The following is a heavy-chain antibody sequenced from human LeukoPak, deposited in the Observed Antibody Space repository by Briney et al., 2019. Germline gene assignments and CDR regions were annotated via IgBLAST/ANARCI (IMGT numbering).Heavy chain of an antibody. V-gene: IGHV3-33*01. Sequence: GRSLRLSCAASGFTFSSYGMHWVRQAPGKGLGWVVVIWYDGSNKYYADSVKGRVTISRDNSKNTLYLKMNSLRAEDTAVYYCARDDYYGSGSFHYYYGMDVWGQGTTVTVSS. J-gene: IGHJ6*02. D-gene: IGHD3-10*01. CDR3: ARDDYYGSGSFHYYYGMDV. CDR2: IWYDGSNK. CDR1: GFTFSSYG.